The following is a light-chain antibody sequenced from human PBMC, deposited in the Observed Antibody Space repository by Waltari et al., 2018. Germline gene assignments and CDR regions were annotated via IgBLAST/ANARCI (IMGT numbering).Light chain of an antibody. V-gene: IGLV1-44*01. J-gene: IGLJ3*02. CDR2: NNT. CDR1: NSNIGSNS. CDR3: AVWDDDLGGV. Sequence: QSVLTQPPSVSGTPGQRVTISCSGSNSNIGSNSVNWYQQLPGTAPKLLIYNNTQGPSGVPDRFSASKSGTSASLAITGLQSEDEADYYCAVWDDDLGGVFGGGTKLTVL.